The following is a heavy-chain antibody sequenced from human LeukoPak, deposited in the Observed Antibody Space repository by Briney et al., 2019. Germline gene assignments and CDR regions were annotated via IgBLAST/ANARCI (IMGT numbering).Heavy chain of an antibody. CDR3: VRESRPGGAMGLYHNLDY. CDR1: GFTFSDFW. V-gene: IGHV3-7*01. J-gene: IGHJ4*02. D-gene: IGHD1-1*01. CDR2: IKEDGTEK. Sequence: QPGGSLRLSCASSGFTFSDFWMTWVRQTPGRGLEWVANIKEDGTEKNLVDSVKGRFTISRDNTKNLLFLEMNNLRGDDTAIYYCVRESRPGGAMGLYHNLDYWGQGTLVAVSS.